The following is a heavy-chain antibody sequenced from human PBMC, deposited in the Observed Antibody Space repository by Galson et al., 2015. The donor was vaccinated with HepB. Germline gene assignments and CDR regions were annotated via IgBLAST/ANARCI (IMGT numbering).Heavy chain of an antibody. V-gene: IGHV3-21*01. D-gene: IGHD2-21*02. CDR2: ISSSGTYT. J-gene: IGHJ4*02. Sequence: SLRLSCAASGFTFRNYSMNWVRQAPGKGLEWVSSISSSGTYTYYADAVKGRFTISRDNAKNSLYLQMNRLSVADTALYYCAKDWSATAIGRIDYWGQGTLVIASS. CDR3: AKDWSATAIGRIDY. CDR1: GFTFRNYS.